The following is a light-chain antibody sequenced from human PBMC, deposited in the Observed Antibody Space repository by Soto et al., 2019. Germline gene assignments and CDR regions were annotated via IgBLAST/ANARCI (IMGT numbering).Light chain of an antibody. CDR1: QTVLYSSNNKNH. V-gene: IGKV4-1*01. J-gene: IGKJ5*01. Sequence: DILMTQSPDSLAVSLGERATINCKSSQTVLYSSNNKNHLAWYQQKPGQPPKLLIYWASTRESGVPDRFSGSGSGTDFTLTISSLQAEDVAVCYCQQYYSNSITFGQGTRLEIK. CDR2: WAS. CDR3: QQYYSNSIT.